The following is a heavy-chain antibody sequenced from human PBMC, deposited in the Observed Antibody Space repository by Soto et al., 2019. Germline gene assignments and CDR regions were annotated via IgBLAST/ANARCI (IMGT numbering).Heavy chain of an antibody. CDR3: ARDEGSAWYFDY. CDR2: ISSSGSPM. CDR1: GFTFSSYE. J-gene: IGHJ4*02. Sequence: VQLVESGGGLVQPGGSLRLSCAASGFTFSSYEMNWVRQAPGKGLEWVSYISSSGSPMSYADSVKGRFTISRDNAKNSLYLQMNSLRAEDTAVYYCARDEGSAWYFDYWGQGTLVTVSS. D-gene: IGHD6-19*01. V-gene: IGHV3-48*03.